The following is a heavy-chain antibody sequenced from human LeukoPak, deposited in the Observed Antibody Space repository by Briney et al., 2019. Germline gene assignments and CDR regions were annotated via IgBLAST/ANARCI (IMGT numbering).Heavy chain of an antibody. CDR1: GGTFSSYA. CDR3: ARVAVAQGAPDY. J-gene: IGHJ4*02. D-gene: IGHD6-19*01. CDR2: IIPIFGTA. Sequence: SVKVSCKASGGTFSSYAISWVRQTPGQGLEWMGRIIPIFGTANYAQKFQGRVTITTDESTSTAYMELSSLRSEDTAVYYCARVAVAQGAPDYWGQGTLVTVSS. V-gene: IGHV1-69*05.